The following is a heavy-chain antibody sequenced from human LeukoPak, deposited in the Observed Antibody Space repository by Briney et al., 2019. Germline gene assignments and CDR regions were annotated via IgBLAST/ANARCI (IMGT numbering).Heavy chain of an antibody. V-gene: IGHV1-8*01. CDR1: GYTFTSHD. D-gene: IGHD1-1*01. CDR3: ARGYSPSIRTTGNDY. CDR2: MNPNSDNS. Sequence: ASVKVSCKASGYTFTSHDINWVRQAAGQGLEWMGWMNPNSDNSGYAQNFQGRVIMTRDTSISTAYMELHSLRSEDTAVYYCARGYSPSIRTTGNDYWGQGTLVTVSS. J-gene: IGHJ4*02.